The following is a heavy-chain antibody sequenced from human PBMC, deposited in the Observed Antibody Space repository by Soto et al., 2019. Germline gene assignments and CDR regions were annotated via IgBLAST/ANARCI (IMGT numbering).Heavy chain of an antibody. J-gene: IGHJ6*02. Sequence: ASVKVSCKASGYTFTGYYMHWVRQAPGQGLEWMGWINPNSGGTNYAQKFQGRVTMTRDTSISTAYVELSRLRSDDTAVYYCARVYYDSSGYYSPYYYGMDVWGQGTTVTVSS. CDR3: ARVYYDSSGYYSPYYYGMDV. CDR2: INPNSGGT. CDR1: GYTFTGYY. V-gene: IGHV1-2*02. D-gene: IGHD3-22*01.